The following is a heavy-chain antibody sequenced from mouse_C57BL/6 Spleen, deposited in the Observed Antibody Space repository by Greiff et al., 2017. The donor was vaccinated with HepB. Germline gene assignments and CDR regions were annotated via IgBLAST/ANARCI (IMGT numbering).Heavy chain of an antibody. CDR1: GFTFSSYA. CDR2: ISSGGDYI. D-gene: IGHD1-1*01. J-gene: IGHJ2*01. CDR3: TRDSYYGSSYLFDY. V-gene: IGHV5-9-1*02. Sequence: EVKLMESGEGLVKPGGSLKLSCAASGFTFSSYAMSWVRQTPEKRLEWVAYISSGGDYIYYADTVKGRFTISRDNARNTLYLQMSSLKSEDTAMYYCTRDSYYGSSYLFDYWGQGTTLTVSS.